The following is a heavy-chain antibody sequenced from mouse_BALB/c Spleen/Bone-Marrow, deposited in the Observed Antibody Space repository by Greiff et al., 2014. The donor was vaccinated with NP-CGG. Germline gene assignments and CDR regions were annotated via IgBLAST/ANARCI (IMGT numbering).Heavy chain of an antibody. Sequence: VQLQQSGSVLVRPGASVKLSCKASGYTFTSSWMHWAKQRPGQGLEWIGEIHPNTDNTNYDEKFKGKATLTVDTSSSTAYVDXSXXXXEDSAVYYCARHHRYAYYFDYWGQGTTLTVSS. D-gene: IGHD2-14*01. J-gene: IGHJ2*01. CDR2: IHPNTDNT. CDR1: GYTFTSSW. CDR3: ARHHRYAYYFDY. V-gene: IGHV1S130*01.